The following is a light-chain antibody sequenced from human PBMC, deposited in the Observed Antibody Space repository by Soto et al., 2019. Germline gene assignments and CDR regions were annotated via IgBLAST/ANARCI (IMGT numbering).Light chain of an antibody. CDR2: TAS. V-gene: IGKV1-39*01. Sequence: DIQRTQSPSSLSASVGDRVTITCRASQSISSDLNWYQQKPGKAPNLLIYTASNLESGVPSRFNGIVSGTDGTITITSLKKEDGSTYDGQQLNSYTITFGQGTRLEIK. CDR1: QSISSD. J-gene: IGKJ5*01. CDR3: QQLNSYTIT.